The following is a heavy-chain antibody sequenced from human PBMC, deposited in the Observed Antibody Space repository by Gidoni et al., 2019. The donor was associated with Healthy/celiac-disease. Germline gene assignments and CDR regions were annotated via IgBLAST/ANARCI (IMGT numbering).Heavy chain of an antibody. CDR1: GFTFSNAW. Sequence: LVESGGGLVKPGGSLRLSCAASGFTFSNAWMNWVRQAPGKGLEWVGRIKSKTDGGTTDYAAPVKGRFTISREDSKNTLYLQMNSLKTEDTAVYYCTTAFVVVRGVSLFDYWGQGTLVTVSS. CDR3: TTAFVVVRGVSLFDY. CDR2: IKSKTDGGTT. J-gene: IGHJ4*02. D-gene: IGHD3-10*01. V-gene: IGHV3-15*07.